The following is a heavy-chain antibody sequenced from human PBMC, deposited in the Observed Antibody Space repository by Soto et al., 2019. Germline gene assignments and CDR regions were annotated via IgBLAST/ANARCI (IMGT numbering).Heavy chain of an antibody. V-gene: IGHV3-15*01. CDR2: IKSKSDGGTT. CDR1: GFTFSNAW. Sequence: GGSLRLSCAASGFTFSNAWMTWVRQAPGKGLEWVGRIKSKSDGGTTDYAAAVKGRFSISRDDSKNTLYLQMNSLKPEDTAVYYCTTEYSPSLNWFAPWGQGTLVTVSS. CDR3: TTEYSPSLNWFAP. J-gene: IGHJ5*02. D-gene: IGHD2-2*01.